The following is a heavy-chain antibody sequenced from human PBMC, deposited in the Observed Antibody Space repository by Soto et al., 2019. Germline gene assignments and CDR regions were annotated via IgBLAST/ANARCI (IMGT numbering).Heavy chain of an antibody. V-gene: IGHV1-69*01. D-gene: IGHD5-12*01. CDR3: ARPVEMATISRSYLFY. CDR1: GGTFSSYA. J-gene: IGHJ4*02. Sequence: VQLVQSGAEVKKPGSSVKVSCKASGGTFSSYAINWVRQAPGQGLEWMGGIIPIFGTANYAQKFQGRVTITADESTSTAYMELSSLRSEDTAVYYCARPVEMATISRSYLFYWGQGTLVTVSS. CDR2: IIPIFGTA.